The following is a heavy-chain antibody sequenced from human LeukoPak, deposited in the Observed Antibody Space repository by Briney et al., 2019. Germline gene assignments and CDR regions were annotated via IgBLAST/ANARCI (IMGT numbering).Heavy chain of an antibody. CDR2: INPNRGGT. Sequence: ASVKVSCKASGYTFTGYYMHWVRQAPGQGLEWMGWINPNRGGTNYAQKFQGRVTMTRDTSISTAYMELSRLRSDDTAVYYCARDWGGYDALDAFDIWGQGTMVTVSS. CDR1: GYTFTGYY. V-gene: IGHV1-2*02. D-gene: IGHD5-12*01. CDR3: ARDWGGYDALDAFDI. J-gene: IGHJ3*02.